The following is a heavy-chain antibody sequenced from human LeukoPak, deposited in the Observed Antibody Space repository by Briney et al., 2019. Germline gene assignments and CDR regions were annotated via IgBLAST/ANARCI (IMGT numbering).Heavy chain of an antibody. J-gene: IGHJ4*02. CDR1: GFTFSDHY. D-gene: IGHD6-13*01. CDR2: ISHNGDTK. CDR3: ARDRHGYFDY. Sequence: GGSLRLSCAASGFTFSDHYMIWLRQAPGKGLESISYISHNGDTKYYADSVKGRLSISRYNAKNSLYLEMNSLRVEDTAVYYCARDRHGYFDYWGQGTLVTVSS. V-gene: IGHV3-11*01.